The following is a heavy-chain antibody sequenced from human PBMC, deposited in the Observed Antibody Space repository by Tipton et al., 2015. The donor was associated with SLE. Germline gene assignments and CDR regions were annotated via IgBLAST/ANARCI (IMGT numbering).Heavy chain of an antibody. J-gene: IGHJ5*02. CDR1: GGSFSGYY. CDR2: INHSGST. Sequence: TLSLTCAVYGGSFSGYYWSWIRQPPGKGLEWIGEINHSGSTNYNPSLYGRVSISVDTSRNQFSLKMNSVTAADTAMYYCARGTPFMEWERNYFDPWGQGTLVTVSS. CDR3: ARGTPFMEWERNYFDP. V-gene: IGHV4-34*01. D-gene: IGHD3-3*01.